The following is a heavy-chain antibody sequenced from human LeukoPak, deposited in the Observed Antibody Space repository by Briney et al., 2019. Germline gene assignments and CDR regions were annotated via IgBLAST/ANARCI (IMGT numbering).Heavy chain of an antibody. Sequence: SETLSLTCAVYGGSLSGYYASWIRHPPAKGLEWIGEINHSGSTNYNPYLKSRVNISVGKSKNQISLKLNSAAAAHTARYYCSRGRAGTTTRYDYWGQGTLVTVSS. CDR1: GGSLSGYY. J-gene: IGHJ4*02. D-gene: IGHD1-1*01. CDR3: SRGRAGTTTRYDY. CDR2: INHSGST. V-gene: IGHV4-34*01.